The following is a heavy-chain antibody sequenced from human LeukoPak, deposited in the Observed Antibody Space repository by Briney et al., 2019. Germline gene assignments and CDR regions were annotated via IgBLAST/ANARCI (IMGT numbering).Heavy chain of an antibody. V-gene: IGHV4-34*01. CDR2: INHSGST. CDR1: GGSFSGYY. J-gene: IGHJ5*02. CDR3: ARQSYGFDP. Sequence: SETLSLTCAVYGGSFSGYYWSWIRQPPGKGLEWIGEINHSGSTNYNPSLKSRVTISVDTSKNQFSLKLSSATAADTAVYYCARQSYGFDPWGQGTLVTVSS.